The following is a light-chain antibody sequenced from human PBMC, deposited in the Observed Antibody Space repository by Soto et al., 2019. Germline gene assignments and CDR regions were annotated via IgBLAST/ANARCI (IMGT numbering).Light chain of an antibody. CDR1: QAVPNN. CDR3: QQVKTYPRT. V-gene: IGKV1-9*01. J-gene: IGKJ4*01. CDR2: EES. Sequence: DIHLTQSPSFLSASVGDRVTLTCRPSQAVPNNMAWYQQKPGKPPKLLIYEESTLHSGVPSRFSGRKSGTQFTLTIDSLQHEDFVTYYCQQVKTYPRTFGGGTKVEIK.